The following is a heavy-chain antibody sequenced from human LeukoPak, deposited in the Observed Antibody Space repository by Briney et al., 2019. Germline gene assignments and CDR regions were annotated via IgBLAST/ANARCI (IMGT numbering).Heavy chain of an antibody. Sequence: PGESLKISCKGSGYSFTSYWIGWVRQMPGKGLEWMGIIYPGDFDTRYSPSFQGQVTISADKSISTAYLQWSSLKASGTAMYYCARPLSGYGEGFDYWGQGTLVTVSS. D-gene: IGHD3-10*01. CDR1: GYSFTSYW. J-gene: IGHJ4*02. V-gene: IGHV5-51*01. CDR3: ARPLSGYGEGFDY. CDR2: IYPGDFDT.